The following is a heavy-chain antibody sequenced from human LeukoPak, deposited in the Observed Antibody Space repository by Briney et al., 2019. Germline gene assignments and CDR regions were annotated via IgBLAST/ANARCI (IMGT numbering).Heavy chain of an antibody. CDR1: GFTFSSYW. D-gene: IGHD3-3*01. J-gene: IGHJ3*02. CDR2: INQDGSEK. V-gene: IGHV3-7*01. CDR3: ARDAFSRISVFGVVSDAFDI. Sequence: GGSLRLSCAASGFTFSSYWMNWVRQAPGKGLEWVANINQDGSEKYYVDSVKGRFTISRDNAKNSLYLQMNSLRAEDTAVYYCARDAFSRISVFGVVSDAFDIWGQGTMVTVSS.